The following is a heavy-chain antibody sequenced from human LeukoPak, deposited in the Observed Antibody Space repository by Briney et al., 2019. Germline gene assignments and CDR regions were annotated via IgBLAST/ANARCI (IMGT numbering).Heavy chain of an antibody. CDR2: ISAYNGNT. J-gene: IGHJ6*02. Sequence: ASVKVSCKASGYTFTSYGISWVRQAPGQGLEWMGWISAYNGNTNYAQKLQGRVTMTTDTSTSTAYMELRSLRSDDTAVYYCARMSPEHYYYYYGMDVWGQGTTVTVSS. V-gene: IGHV1-18*01. CDR1: GYTFTSYG. CDR3: ARMSPEHYYYYYGMDV.